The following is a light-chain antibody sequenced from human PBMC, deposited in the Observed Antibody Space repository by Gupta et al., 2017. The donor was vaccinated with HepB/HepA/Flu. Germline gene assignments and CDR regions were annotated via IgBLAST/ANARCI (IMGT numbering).Light chain of an antibody. CDR1: QSISSW. CDR3: QQYNSYSRT. Sequence: DLQMPPSPSTLSASVGDRVTITCRASQSISSWLAWYQQKPGKAPKVLIYMASNLESGVPSRFSGSGSGTEFTLTINSLQPDDFATYYCQQYNSYSRTFGQGTKVEIK. J-gene: IGKJ1*01. V-gene: IGKV1-5*03. CDR2: MAS.